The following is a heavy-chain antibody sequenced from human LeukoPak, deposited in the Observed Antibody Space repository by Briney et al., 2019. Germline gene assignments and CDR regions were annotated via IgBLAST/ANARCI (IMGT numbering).Heavy chain of an antibody. V-gene: IGHV4-38-2*02. Sequence: PSETLSLTCTVSGYSISSGYYWGWIRQPPGKGLEWIGSIYHSGSTYYNPSLKSRVTISVDTPKNQFSLKLSSVTAADTAVYYCARGPSYYYYYMDVWGKGTTVTVSS. CDR2: IYHSGST. CDR1: GYSISSGYY. J-gene: IGHJ6*03. CDR3: ARGPSYYYYYMDV.